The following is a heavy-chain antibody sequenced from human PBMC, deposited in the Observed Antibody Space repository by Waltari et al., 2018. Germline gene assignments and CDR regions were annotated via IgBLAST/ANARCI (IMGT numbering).Heavy chain of an antibody. Sequence: EVQLVESGGGLVQPGGSLRLSCAASGFTFSSYSMNWVRQAPGKGLEWVSYISSSSSTIYDADSVKGRFTISRDNAKNSLYLQMNSLRAEDTAVYYCARDVRSGSYRDAFDIWGQGTMVTVSS. CDR3: ARDVRSGSYRDAFDI. CDR2: ISSSSSTI. V-gene: IGHV3-48*01. J-gene: IGHJ3*02. D-gene: IGHD1-26*01. CDR1: GFTFSSYS.